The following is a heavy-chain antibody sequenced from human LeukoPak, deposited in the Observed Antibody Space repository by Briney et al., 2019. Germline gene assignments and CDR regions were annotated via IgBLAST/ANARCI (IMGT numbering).Heavy chain of an antibody. D-gene: IGHD5-24*01. J-gene: IGHJ4*02. V-gene: IGHV3-30*01. CDR3: ARGSRWLQLGPFDY. CDR1: GFTFSTYA. Sequence: GGSLRLSCAASGFTFSTYAMSWVRQAPGKGLEWVAVMSNDGSDNYYADSVKGRFTISRDNSRTTVYLQMNSLRAEDTAVYYCARGSRWLQLGPFDYWGQGTLVTVSS. CDR2: MSNDGSDN.